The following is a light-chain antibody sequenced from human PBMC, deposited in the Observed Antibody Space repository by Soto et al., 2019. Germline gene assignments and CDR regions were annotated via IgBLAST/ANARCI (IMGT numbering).Light chain of an antibody. Sequence: AIQLTQSPSSLSASVGDSVTITCRASQGVSSSLAWYQQKPGTAPKLLIYDASDWETGVPSRFSGSGSGTDFTIPISSLQPEDFATYYCQQFNNYPLTFGQGTRLEIK. CDR1: QGVSSS. V-gene: IGKV1D-13*01. J-gene: IGKJ5*01. CDR3: QQFNNYPLT. CDR2: DAS.